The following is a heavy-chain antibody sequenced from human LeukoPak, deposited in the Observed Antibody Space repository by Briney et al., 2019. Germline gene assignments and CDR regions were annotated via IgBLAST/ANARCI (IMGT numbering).Heavy chain of an antibody. CDR2: MNPNSGNT. CDR3: ARGLDYYDSSGYQGPVGY. Sequence: ASVKVSCKASGYTSTSYDINWVRQATGQGLEWMGWMNPNSGNTGYAQKFQGRVTMTRNTSISTAYMELSSLRSEDTAVYYCARGLDYYDSSGYQGPVGYWGQGTLVTVSS. CDR1: GYTSTSYD. J-gene: IGHJ4*02. D-gene: IGHD3-22*01. V-gene: IGHV1-8*01.